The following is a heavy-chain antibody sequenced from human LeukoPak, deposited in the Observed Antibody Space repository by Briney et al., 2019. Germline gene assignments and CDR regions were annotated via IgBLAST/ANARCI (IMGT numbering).Heavy chain of an antibody. D-gene: IGHD6-13*01. CDR3: ARAGVIAAAYWFDP. V-gene: IGHV3-21*01. J-gene: IGHJ5*02. CDR2: ISSSSSYI. CDR1: EFTFSGSA. Sequence: PGGSLRLSCVVSEFTFSGSAMSWVRQAPGKGLEWVSSISSSSSYIYYADSVKGRFTISRDNAKNSLYLQMNSLRAEDTAVYYCARAGVIAAAYWFDPWGQGTLVTVSS.